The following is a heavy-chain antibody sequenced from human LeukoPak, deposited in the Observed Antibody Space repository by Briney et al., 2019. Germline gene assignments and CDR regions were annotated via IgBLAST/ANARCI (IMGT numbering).Heavy chain of an antibody. CDR2: ISYDGSNK. CDR3: ARDGPYKQWLVRGRYGMDV. V-gene: IGHV3-30*04. Sequence: GGSLRLSCAASGFTFSSYAMHWVRQAPGKGLEWVAVISYDGSNKYYADSVKGRFTISRDNSKNTLYLQMNSLRAEDTAVYYCARDGPYKQWLVRGRYGMDVWGQGTTVTVSS. D-gene: IGHD6-19*01. CDR1: GFTFSSYA. J-gene: IGHJ6*02.